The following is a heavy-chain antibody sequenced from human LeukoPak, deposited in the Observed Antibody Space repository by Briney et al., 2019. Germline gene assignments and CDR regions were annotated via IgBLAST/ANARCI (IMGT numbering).Heavy chain of an antibody. CDR1: GGSISSYY. D-gene: IGHD5-24*01. CDR2: IYYSGST. J-gene: IGHJ4*02. Sequence: PSETLPLTCTVSGGSISSYYWSWIRQPPGKGLEWIGYIYYSGSTNYNPSLKSRVTISVDTSKNQFSLKLSSVTAADTAVYYCARDGGATGSIGEFDYWGQGTLVTVSS. V-gene: IGHV4-59*01. CDR3: ARDGGATGSIGEFDY.